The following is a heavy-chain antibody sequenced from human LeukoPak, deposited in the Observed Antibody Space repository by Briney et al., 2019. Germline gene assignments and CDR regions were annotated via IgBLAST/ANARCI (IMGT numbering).Heavy chain of an antibody. Sequence: PGGSLRLSCAASGFTFSSYGMHWVRQAPGKGLEWVAFIRYDGSNKYYADSVKGRFTISRDNSKNTLYLQMNSLKTEDTAVYYCTTGGDNSDYLGHLFDYWGQGALVTVSS. J-gene: IGHJ4*02. V-gene: IGHV3-30*02. CDR3: TTGGDNSDYLGHLFDY. CDR2: IRYDGSNK. CDR1: GFTFSSYG. D-gene: IGHD3-22*01.